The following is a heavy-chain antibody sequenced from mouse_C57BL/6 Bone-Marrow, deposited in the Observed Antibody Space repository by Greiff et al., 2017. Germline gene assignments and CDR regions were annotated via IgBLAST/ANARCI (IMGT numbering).Heavy chain of an antibody. CDR2: ISNLAYSI. D-gene: IGHD3-2*02. CDR3: ARDSSGYVGYAMDY. Sequence: EVQLVESGGGLVQPGGSLKLSCAASGFTFSDYGMAWVRQAPRKGPEWVAFISNLAYSIYYADTVTGRFTFSRENAKNTLYLEMSGMGSEDTAMYYCARDSSGYVGYAMDYWGQGTSVTVSS. J-gene: IGHJ4*01. CDR1: GFTFSDYG. V-gene: IGHV5-15*01.